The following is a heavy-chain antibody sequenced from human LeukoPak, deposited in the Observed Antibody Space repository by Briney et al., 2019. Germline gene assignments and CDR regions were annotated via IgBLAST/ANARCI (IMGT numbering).Heavy chain of an antibody. J-gene: IGHJ6*02. CDR3: ARDYYGMDV. Sequence: PGGSLRLSCAASGFIFSSYGMHWVRQAPGKGLEWVSYISSTSGTIYYADSVKGRFTISRDNAKNSLYLQMNSLRDEDTAVYYCARDYYGMDVWGQGTTVTVSS. CDR1: GFIFSSYG. CDR2: ISSTSGTI. V-gene: IGHV3-48*02.